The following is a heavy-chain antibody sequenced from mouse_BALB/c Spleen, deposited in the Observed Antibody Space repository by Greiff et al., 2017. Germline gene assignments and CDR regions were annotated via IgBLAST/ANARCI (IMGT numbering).Heavy chain of an antibody. Sequence: EVQGVESGGGLVKPGGSLKLSCAASGFTFSSYTMSWVRQTPEKRLEWVATISSGGSYTYYPDSVKGRFTISRDNAKNTLYLQMSSLKSEDTAMYYCTRDGPGGYWGQGTTLTVSS. CDR1: GFTFSSYT. D-gene: IGHD4-1*01. CDR2: ISSGGSYT. V-gene: IGHV5-6-4*01. J-gene: IGHJ2*01. CDR3: TRDGPGGY.